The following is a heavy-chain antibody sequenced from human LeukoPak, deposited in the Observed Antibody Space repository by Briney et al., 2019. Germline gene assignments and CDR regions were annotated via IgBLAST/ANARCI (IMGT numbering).Heavy chain of an antibody. Sequence: PSETLSLTYTVSNYSISSGYYWGWIRQPPGKGLEWIGSIDHSGSTYYNPSLKSRVTISVDKSKNQVFLKLNSVTAADTAMYYCARDGGSDQYYFDNWGQGTLVTVSS. CDR1: NYSISSGYY. J-gene: IGHJ4*02. D-gene: IGHD6-19*01. CDR2: IDHSGST. V-gene: IGHV4-38-2*02. CDR3: ARDGGSDQYYFDN.